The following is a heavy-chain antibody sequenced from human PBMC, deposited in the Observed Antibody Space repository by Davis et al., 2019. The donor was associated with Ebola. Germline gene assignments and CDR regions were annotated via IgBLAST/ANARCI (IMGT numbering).Heavy chain of an antibody. V-gene: IGHV4-39*07. J-gene: IGHJ4*02. CDR2: FYYSGNT. Sequence: GSLRLSCPVSGGSISTSFYNWGWIRQTPEKGLEWIASFYYSGNTYYNPSLTSRVTISVDTSKNQFSLKLSSVTAADTAVYYCARATLGSHYFDYWGQGAVVTVSS. CDR3: ARATLGSHYFDY. CDR1: GGSISTSFYN. D-gene: IGHD3-16*01.